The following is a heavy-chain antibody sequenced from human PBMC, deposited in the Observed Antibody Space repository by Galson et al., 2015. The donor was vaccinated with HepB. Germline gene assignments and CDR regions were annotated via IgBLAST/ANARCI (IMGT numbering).Heavy chain of an antibody. CDR2: ISAYNGNT. D-gene: IGHD5-12*01. J-gene: IGHJ3*02. CDR3: ARDREGGYGLASDDAFDI. V-gene: IGHV1-18*01. CDR1: GYTFTSYG. Sequence: SVKVSCKASGYTFTSYGISWVRQAPGQGLEWMGWISAYNGNTNYAQKLQGRVTMTTDTSTSTAYMELRSLRSDDTAVYYCARDREGGYGLASDDAFDIWGQGTMVTVSS.